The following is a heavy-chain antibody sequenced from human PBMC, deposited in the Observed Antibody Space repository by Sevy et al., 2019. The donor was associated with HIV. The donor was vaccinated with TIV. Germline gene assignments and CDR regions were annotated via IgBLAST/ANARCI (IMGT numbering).Heavy chain of an antibody. D-gene: IGHD3-3*01. J-gene: IGHJ6*02. V-gene: IGHV3-33*01. CDR3: ARDRLGITISAEWGGGMDV. CDR1: GFTLSSYG. Sequence: GGSLRLSCAASGFTLSSYGMHWVRQAPGKGLEWVAVIRYDGSNKYYADSVKGRFTNSRDNSKNTLDLQMNGLRAEDTAVYYCARDRLGITISAEWGGGMDVWGQGTTVTVSS. CDR2: IRYDGSNK.